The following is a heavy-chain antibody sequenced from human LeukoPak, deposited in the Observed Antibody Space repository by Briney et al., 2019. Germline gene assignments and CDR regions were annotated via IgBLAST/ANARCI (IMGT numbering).Heavy chain of an antibody. CDR2: IIPIFGTA. CDR1: GGTFSSYA. Sequence: SVKVPCKASGGTFSSYAISWVRQAPGQGLEWMGGIIPIFGTANYAQKFQGRVTITADKSTSTAYMELSSLRSEDTAVYYCARDHIVATGFDYWGQGTLVTVSS. CDR3: ARDHIVATGFDY. V-gene: IGHV1-69*06. J-gene: IGHJ4*02. D-gene: IGHD5-12*01.